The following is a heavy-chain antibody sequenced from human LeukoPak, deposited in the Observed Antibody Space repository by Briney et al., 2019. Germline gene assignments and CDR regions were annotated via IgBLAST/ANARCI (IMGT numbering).Heavy chain of an antibody. CDR2: FDPEDGET. D-gene: IGHD6-13*01. CDR3: ARGYSSSWYPYGLDV. J-gene: IGHJ6*02. V-gene: IGHV1-24*01. Sequence: GASVKVSCKVSGYTLTELSMHWVRQAPGKGLEWMGGFDPEDGETIYAQKFQGRGTITADESTSTAYMELSSLRSEDTAVYYCARGYSSSWYPYGLDVWGQGTTVTVSS. CDR1: GYTLTELS.